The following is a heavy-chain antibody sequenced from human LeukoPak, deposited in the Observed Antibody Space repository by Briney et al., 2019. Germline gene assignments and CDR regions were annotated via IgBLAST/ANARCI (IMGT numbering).Heavy chain of an antibody. CDR3: AKAQYDFWSGDTNFDY. CDR2: ISSSGDTI. D-gene: IGHD3-3*01. Sequence: GGSLRLSCAASGFTFSDYYMSWIRQAPGKGLEWVSSISSSGDTIYYADSVKGRFTISRDNAKNSLYLQMNSLRAEDTAVYYCAKAQYDFWSGDTNFDYWGQGTLVTVSS. J-gene: IGHJ4*02. CDR1: GFTFSDYY. V-gene: IGHV3-11*04.